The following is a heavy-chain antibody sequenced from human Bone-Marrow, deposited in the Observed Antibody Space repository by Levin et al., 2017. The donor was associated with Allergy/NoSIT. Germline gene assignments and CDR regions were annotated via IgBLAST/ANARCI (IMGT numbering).Heavy chain of an antibody. CDR1: GFTFSDYY. Sequence: PGGSLRLSCAASGFTFSDYYMTWIRQAPGKGLEWLSYIDRTGSTLYYADSVKGRFTISRDNANNSLYLQMNSLRAEDTAVYYCAREITVIRGVEFRLARGDSWGQGTLVTVSS. J-gene: IGHJ4*02. CDR2: IDRTGSTL. V-gene: IGHV3-11*01. D-gene: IGHD3-10*01. CDR3: AREITVIRGVEFRLARGDS.